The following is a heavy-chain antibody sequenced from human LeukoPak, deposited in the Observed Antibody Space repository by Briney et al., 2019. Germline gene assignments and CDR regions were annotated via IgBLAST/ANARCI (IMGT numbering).Heavy chain of an antibody. CDR2: IRYDGSNK. Sequence: GGSLRLSCAASGFTFSSYGMHWVRQAPGKGLEWVAFIRYDGSNKYYADSVKGRFTISRDNSKNTLYLQMNSLRAEDTAVYYCAKTTVTTSPYYFDYWGQGTLVTVSS. J-gene: IGHJ4*02. CDR1: GFTFSSYG. V-gene: IGHV3-30*02. CDR3: AKTTVTTSPYYFDY. D-gene: IGHD4-17*01.